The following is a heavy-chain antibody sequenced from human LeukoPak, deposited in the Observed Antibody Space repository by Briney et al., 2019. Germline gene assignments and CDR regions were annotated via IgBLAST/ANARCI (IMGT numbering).Heavy chain of an antibody. J-gene: IGHJ3*02. CDR2: SYDGGST. V-gene: IGHV4-39*01. CDR1: GGSISSNTYY. CDR3: ARAYYYASSAFDI. D-gene: IGHD3-22*01. Sequence: SETLSLTCTVSGGSISSNTYYWDWIRQPPGKGLECIVSSYDGGSTYYNPALKSRVIISVDTPKNQFSLKLRSVPAADTAVYYCARAYYYASSAFDIWGQGTMVTVSS.